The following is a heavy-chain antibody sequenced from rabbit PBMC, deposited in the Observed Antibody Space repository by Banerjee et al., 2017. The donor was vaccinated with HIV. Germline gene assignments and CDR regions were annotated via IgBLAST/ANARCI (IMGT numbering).Heavy chain of an antibody. CDR1: GFSFSSSYW. Sequence: EESGGDLVKPEGSLTLTCTASGFSFSSSYWICWVRQAPGKGLEWIACINTNSGNAVYASWVISRFTITRSTSLSTVTLQMTSLTAADTATYFCAREFYYTDTMGGMDLWGPGTLVT. D-gene: IGHD4-1*01. V-gene: IGHV1S45*01. CDR2: INTNSGNA. J-gene: IGHJ6*01. CDR3: AREFYYTDTMGGMDL.